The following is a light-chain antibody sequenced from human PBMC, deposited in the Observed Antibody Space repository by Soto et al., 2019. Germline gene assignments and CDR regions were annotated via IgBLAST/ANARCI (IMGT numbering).Light chain of an antibody. CDR1: HSLLGSNGYNY. Sequence: DIVMTQNPHSLPVTPGESASISCRSSHSLLGSNGYNYLDWYVQKPGQSPQLLISLASNRASGVPDRFSGSGSGTDFTLKISRVEAEDVGVYHCMQALQGPPTFAQGTKVDI. CDR2: LAS. J-gene: IGKJ1*01. V-gene: IGKV2-28*01. CDR3: MQALQGPPT.